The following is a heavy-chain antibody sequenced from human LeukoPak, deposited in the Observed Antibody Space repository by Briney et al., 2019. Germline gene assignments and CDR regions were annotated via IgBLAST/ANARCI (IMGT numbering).Heavy chain of an antibody. Sequence: SETLSLTCTVSGGSISSDNWWNWVRQPPGKGLEWIGEIYHSGSTNYNPSLKSRVTLSVDKSKNQFSLNLSSVTAADTAVYYCARSPGWYSLDYWDQGTLVTVSS. D-gene: IGHD6-19*01. J-gene: IGHJ4*02. V-gene: IGHV4-4*02. CDR2: IYHSGST. CDR1: GGSISSDNW. CDR3: ARSPGWYSLDY.